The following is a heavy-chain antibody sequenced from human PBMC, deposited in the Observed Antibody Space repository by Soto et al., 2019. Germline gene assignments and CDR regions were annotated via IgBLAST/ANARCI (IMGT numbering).Heavy chain of an antibody. J-gene: IGHJ5*02. CDR1: GGTFSDFT. CDR3: ASHRRDGYNFYNWFDP. Sequence: SVKVSCKASGGTFSDFTINWVRQAPGQRLEWMGGIIPIFGTANYAQKFQGRVTITADESTSTAYMELSSLRSEDTAVYYCASHRRDGYNFYNWFDPWGQGTLVTVSS. CDR2: IIPIFGTA. V-gene: IGHV1-69*13. D-gene: IGHD5-12*01.